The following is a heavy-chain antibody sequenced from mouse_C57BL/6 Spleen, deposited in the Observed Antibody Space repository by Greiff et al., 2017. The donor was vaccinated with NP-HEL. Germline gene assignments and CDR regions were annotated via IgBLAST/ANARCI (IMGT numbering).Heavy chain of an antibody. CDR3: ARDSSGYYYFDY. V-gene: IGHV1-69*01. J-gene: IGHJ2*01. CDR1: GYTFTSYW. Sequence: QVQLQQPGAELVMPGASVKLSCKASGYTFTSYWMHWVKQRPGQGLEWIGEIDPSDSYTNYNQKFKGKSTLTVDKSSSTAYMQLSSLTSEDSAVYYCARDSSGYYYFDYWGQGTTLTVSS. CDR2: IDPSDSYT. D-gene: IGHD3-2*02.